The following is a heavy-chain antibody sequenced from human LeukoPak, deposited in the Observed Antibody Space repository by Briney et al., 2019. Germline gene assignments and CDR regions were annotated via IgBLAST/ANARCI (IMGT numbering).Heavy chain of an antibody. CDR3: ARDPVPNPLYSSSNRAFDC. V-gene: IGHV3-30-3*01. CDR2: ISYDGSNK. CDR1: GFTFSSYA. J-gene: IGHJ4*02. Sequence: QAGGSLRLSCAASGFTFSSYAMHWVRQAPGKGLEWVAVISYDGSNKYYADSVKGRFTISRDNSKNTLYLQMNSLRAEDTAVYYCARDPVPNPLYSSSNRAFDCWGQGTLVTVSS. D-gene: IGHD6-13*01.